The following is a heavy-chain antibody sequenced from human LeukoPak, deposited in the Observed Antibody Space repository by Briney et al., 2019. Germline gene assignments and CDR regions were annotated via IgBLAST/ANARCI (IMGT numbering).Heavy chain of an antibody. CDR2: INHSGST. J-gene: IGHJ6*03. D-gene: IGHD3-22*01. Sequence: PSETLSLTCTVSGGSISSYYWSWIRQPPGKGLEWIGEINHSGSTNYNPSLKSRVTISVDTSKSQFSLRLSSVTAADTAVYYCVRGVYHYDTSGYSSAYYYMDVWGKGTTVTVSS. CDR3: VRGVYHYDTSGYSSAYYYMDV. CDR1: GGSISSYY. V-gene: IGHV4-34*01.